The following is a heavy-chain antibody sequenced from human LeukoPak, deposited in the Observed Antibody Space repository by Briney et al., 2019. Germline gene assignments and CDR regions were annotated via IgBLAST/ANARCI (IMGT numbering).Heavy chain of an antibody. Sequence: SGGSLRLSCAPCGFTFSSYAMSWVRQAPGKGLEWVSAISGSGGSTYYADSVRGRFTISRDNSKNTLYLQMNSLRAEDTAVYYCATADYYDSSGYYRGSDYWGQGTLVTVSS. V-gene: IGHV3-23*01. CDR2: ISGSGGST. CDR1: GFTFSSYA. CDR3: ATADYYDSSGYYRGSDY. D-gene: IGHD3-22*01. J-gene: IGHJ4*02.